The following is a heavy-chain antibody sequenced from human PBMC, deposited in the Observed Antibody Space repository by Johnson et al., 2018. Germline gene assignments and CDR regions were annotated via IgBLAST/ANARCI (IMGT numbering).Heavy chain of an antibody. CDR1: GFTFSSYA. Sequence: QVQLVQSGGGVVQPGRSLRLSCAASGFTFSSYAMHWVRQAPGKGLEWVAVISYDGSNKYYADSVKGRFTISRDNSKNTLYLQMNSLRAEDTAVYYCARGPYVDTGYYYYYMGVWGKGTTVTVSS. D-gene: IGHD3-16*01. J-gene: IGHJ6*03. CDR3: ARGPYVDTGYYYYYMGV. CDR2: ISYDGSNK. V-gene: IGHV3-30-3*01.